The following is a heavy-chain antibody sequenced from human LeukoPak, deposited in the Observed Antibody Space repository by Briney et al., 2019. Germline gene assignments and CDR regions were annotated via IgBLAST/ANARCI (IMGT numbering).Heavy chain of an antibody. CDR1: GLTFSSHW. Sequence: GGSLRLSCAASGLTFSSHWMHWVRQAPGKGLVWVSRITNDGSSTTYADSVKGRFTISRDNSKNTLYLQMNSLRAEDTAVYYCAKDGYYYDSSGYSPDYWGQGTLVTVSS. D-gene: IGHD3-22*01. CDR3: AKDGYYYDSSGYSPDY. V-gene: IGHV3-74*01. J-gene: IGHJ4*02. CDR2: ITNDGSST.